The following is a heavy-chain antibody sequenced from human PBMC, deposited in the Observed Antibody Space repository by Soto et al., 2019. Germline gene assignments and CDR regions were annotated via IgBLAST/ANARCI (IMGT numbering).Heavy chain of an antibody. CDR2: INWMGGST. CDR3: ARHPGDGDYINYIGY. Sequence: PGGSLRLSCAASGFTFDDYGMGWVRQAPGKGLEWVSGINWMGGSTGYADSVKGRFTISRDNAKNSLYLQMHSLRVEDTALYYCARHPGDGDYINYIGYWGPGTLVTVSS. J-gene: IGHJ4*02. D-gene: IGHD4-17*01. V-gene: IGHV3-20*04. CDR1: GFTFDDYG.